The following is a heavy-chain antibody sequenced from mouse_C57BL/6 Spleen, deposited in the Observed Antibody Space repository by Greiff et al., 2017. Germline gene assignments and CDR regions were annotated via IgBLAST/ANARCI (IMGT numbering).Heavy chain of an antibody. J-gene: IGHJ3*01. V-gene: IGHV2-3*01. CDR1: GFSLTSYG. D-gene: IGHD2-12*01. Sequence: VQVVESGPGLVAPSPCLSITCTASGFSLTSYGVSWVRQPPGKGLEWLGEIWGDGSTNDHSALISRLSISKDNSKSQVFLKLNSLQTDDTATYYWSKEDDAWFAYWGQGTLVTVSA. CDR3: SKEDDAWFAY. CDR2: IWGDGST.